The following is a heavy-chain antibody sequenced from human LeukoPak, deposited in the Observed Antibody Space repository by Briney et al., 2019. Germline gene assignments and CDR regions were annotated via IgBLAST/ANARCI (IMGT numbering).Heavy chain of an antibody. CDR3: ARGQTTFGP. CDR1: GFTFSSYA. V-gene: IGHV3-7*01. D-gene: IGHD1-7*01. CDR2: IKRDGSEI. J-gene: IGHJ5*02. Sequence: GGSLRLSCAASGFTFSSYAMSWVRQAPGKGLEWVANIKRDGSEIYYVDSVKGRFTISRDNAKNSLSLQMNTLRAEDTAVYYCARGQTTFGPWGQGTLVTVSS.